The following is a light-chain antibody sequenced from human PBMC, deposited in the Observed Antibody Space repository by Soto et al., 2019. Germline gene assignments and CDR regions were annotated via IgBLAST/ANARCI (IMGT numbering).Light chain of an antibody. CDR1: QSVNSR. CDR3: QHYGRSPIT. Sequence: EIVMTQSPATLSASAGERATLSCWASQSVNSRLAWYQHKPGQAPRLLISGASSRATGIPDRFSGSLYATDFKLTISRLETEDFALYYCQHYGRSPITFGQGTRLEIK. V-gene: IGKV3-20*01. CDR2: GAS. J-gene: IGKJ5*01.